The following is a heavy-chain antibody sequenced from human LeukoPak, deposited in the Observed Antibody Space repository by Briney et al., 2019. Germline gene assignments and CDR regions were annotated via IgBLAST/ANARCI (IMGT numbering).Heavy chain of an antibody. CDR1: GFTFSSYA. CDR3: AAEHYDILTGYHHFDY. D-gene: IGHD3-9*01. Sequence: GGSLRLSCAASGFTFSSYAMGWVRQAPGKGLEWVSAISGSGGSTYYADSVKGRFTISRDNSKNTLYLQMNSLRAEDTAVYYCAAEHYDILTGYHHFDYWGRGTLVTVSS. V-gene: IGHV3-23*01. CDR2: ISGSGGST. J-gene: IGHJ4*02.